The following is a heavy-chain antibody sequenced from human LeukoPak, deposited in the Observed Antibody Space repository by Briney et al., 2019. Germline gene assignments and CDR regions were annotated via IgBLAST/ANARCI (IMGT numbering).Heavy chain of an antibody. CDR2: ISSSSSYI. D-gene: IGHD6-6*01. CDR1: GFTFSSYS. Sequence: GGSLRLSCAASGFTFSSYSMNWVRQAPGKGLEWVSSISSSSSYIYYADSVKGRFTISRDNAKNSLYLQMNSLRAEDTAVYYCARAESSSSSGYFDYWGQGTLVTVSS. V-gene: IGHV3-21*01. J-gene: IGHJ4*02. CDR3: ARAESSSSSGYFDY.